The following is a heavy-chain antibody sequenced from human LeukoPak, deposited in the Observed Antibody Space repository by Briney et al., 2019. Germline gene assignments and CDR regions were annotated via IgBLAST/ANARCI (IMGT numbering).Heavy chain of an antibody. CDR2: INSDGSST. D-gene: IGHD4-23*01. V-gene: IGHV3-74*01. CDR1: RFTFSTYW. Sequence: GGSLRLSCAASRFTFSTYWMHWVRQAPGKGLVWVSRINSDGSSTGYADSVKGRFTISRDNAKNSLYLQMNSLRAEDTAVYYCARGQDTVVTSRDAFDIWGQGTMVTVSS. CDR3: ARGQDTVVTSRDAFDI. J-gene: IGHJ3*02.